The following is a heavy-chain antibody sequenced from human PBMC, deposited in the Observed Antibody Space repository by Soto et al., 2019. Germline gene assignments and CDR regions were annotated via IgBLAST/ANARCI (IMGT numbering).Heavy chain of an antibody. CDR1: GGSISSSSYY. D-gene: IGHD6-19*01. Sequence: QLQLQESGPGLVKPSETLSLTCTVSGGSISSSSYYWGWIRQPPGKGLEWIGSIYYSGSTYYNPYLKSRVTISVDTSKNQFSLKLSSVTAADTAVYYCARRRDSSGWYGGIDDAFDIWGQGTMVTVSS. J-gene: IGHJ3*02. CDR2: IYYSGST. V-gene: IGHV4-39*01. CDR3: ARRRDSSGWYGGIDDAFDI.